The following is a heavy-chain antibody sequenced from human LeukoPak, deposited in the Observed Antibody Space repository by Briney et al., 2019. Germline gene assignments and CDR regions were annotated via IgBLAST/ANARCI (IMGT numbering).Heavy chain of an antibody. CDR1: GYTFTSYG. V-gene: IGHV1-18*04. CDR3: ARDLGHGSGRQSFDY. D-gene: IGHD3-10*01. J-gene: IGHJ4*02. CDR2: ISAYNGNT. Sequence: ASVKVSCKASGYTFTSYGISWVRQAPGQGLEWMGWISAYNGNTNYAQKLQGRVTMTTDTSTSTAYMELRSLRSDDTAVYYCARDLGHGSGRQSFDYWGQGTLVTVSS.